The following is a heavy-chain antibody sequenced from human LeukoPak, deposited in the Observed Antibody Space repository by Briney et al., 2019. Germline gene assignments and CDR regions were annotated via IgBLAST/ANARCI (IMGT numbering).Heavy chain of an antibody. J-gene: IGHJ4*02. CDR1: GGSINSGSYF. CDR2: IYPSGST. V-gene: IGHV4-61*02. D-gene: IGHD5-18*01. Sequence: TASETLSLTCTVSGGSINSGSYFWSWIRQPAGKGLEWIGRIYPSGSTNYNPSLKSRVTISVDLSKNRFSLKLSSVTAADTAVYYCSRGDYSYGFDWGQGTLVTVSS. CDR3: SRGDYSYGFD.